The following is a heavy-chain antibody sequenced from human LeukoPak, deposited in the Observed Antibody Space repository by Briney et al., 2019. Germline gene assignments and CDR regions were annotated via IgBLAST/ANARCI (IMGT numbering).Heavy chain of an antibody. CDR2: INHSGST. V-gene: IGHV4-34*01. CDR1: GGSFSGYY. CDR3: ARAETYYYGSGSFYFDY. Sequence: SETLCLTCAVYGGSFSGYYWSWIRQPPGKGLEWIGEINHSGSTNYNPSLKSRVTISVDTSKNQFSLKLSSVTAADTAVYYCARAETYYYGSGSFYFDYWGEGALVTVSS. D-gene: IGHD3-10*01. J-gene: IGHJ4*02.